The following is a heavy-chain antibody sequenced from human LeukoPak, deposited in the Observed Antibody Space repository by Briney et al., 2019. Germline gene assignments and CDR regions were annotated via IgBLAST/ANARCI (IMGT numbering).Heavy chain of an antibody. CDR2: INSDGSST. CDR3: ARVPITLAGTKDAKYFQH. CDR1: GFTFRSYW. D-gene: IGHD6-19*01. Sequence: GGSLRLSCAASGFTFRSYWMHWVRQGPGKGLVWVSRINSDGSSTNYADSVKGRFAISRDNAKNTLYLQMNSLRAEDTAVYYCARVPITLAGTKDAKYFQHWGQGTLVTVSS. J-gene: IGHJ1*01. V-gene: IGHV3-74*01.